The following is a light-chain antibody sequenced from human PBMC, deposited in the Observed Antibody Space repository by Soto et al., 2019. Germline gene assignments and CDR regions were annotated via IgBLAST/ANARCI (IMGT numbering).Light chain of an antibody. CDR2: GAS. CDR1: QSVSSSN. V-gene: IGKV3-20*01. Sequence: EIVLTQSPGTLSLSPGERATLSCRASQSVSSSNLAWYQQKPGQPPRLLIYGASSRATGIPDRFSGSGSGTDFTLTISRLEPEDFAVYFCQQYGTSPPVYTFGQGTKLEIK. J-gene: IGKJ2*01. CDR3: QQYGTSPPVYT.